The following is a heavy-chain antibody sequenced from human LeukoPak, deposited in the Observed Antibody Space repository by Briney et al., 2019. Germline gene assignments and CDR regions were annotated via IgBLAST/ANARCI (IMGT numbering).Heavy chain of an antibody. V-gene: IGHV4-59*13. CDR2: IYYSGST. Sequence: PSETLSLTCTVSGGSISSYYWSWIRRPPGKGLEWIGYIYYSGSTNYNPSLKSRVTISVDTSKNQFSLKLSSVTAADTAVYYCARVDSSSWYSWFDPWGQGTLVTVSS. CDR1: GGSISSYY. J-gene: IGHJ5*02. CDR3: ARVDSSSWYSWFDP. D-gene: IGHD6-13*01.